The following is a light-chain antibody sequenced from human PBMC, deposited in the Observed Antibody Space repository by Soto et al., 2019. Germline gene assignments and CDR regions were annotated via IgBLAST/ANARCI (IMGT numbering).Light chain of an antibody. CDR3: SSYTSSSTLAHVV. Sequence: QSALTQPASVSGSPGQSITISCTGTSSDVGGYNYVSWYHQHPGKAPKLMIYDVSNRPSGVSNRFSGSKSGNTASLTISGLQAEDEADYYCSSYTSSSTLAHVVCSGGTKHTVL. V-gene: IGLV2-14*01. CDR2: DVS. CDR1: SSDVGGYNY. J-gene: IGLJ2*01.